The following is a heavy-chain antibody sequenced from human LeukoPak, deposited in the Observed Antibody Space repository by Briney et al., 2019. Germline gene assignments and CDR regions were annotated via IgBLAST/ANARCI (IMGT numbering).Heavy chain of an antibody. V-gene: IGHV3-9*01. CDR1: GFTFDDYA. Sequence: GGSLRLSCAASGFTFDDYAMHWVRHAPGKGLEWVSGISWNSGSIGYADSVEGRFTISRDNAKNSLYLQMNSLRAEDTALYYCAKDMGITMVRGVIGFDYWGQGTLVTVSS. D-gene: IGHD3-10*01. CDR3: AKDMGITMVRGVIGFDY. CDR2: ISWNSGSI. J-gene: IGHJ4*02.